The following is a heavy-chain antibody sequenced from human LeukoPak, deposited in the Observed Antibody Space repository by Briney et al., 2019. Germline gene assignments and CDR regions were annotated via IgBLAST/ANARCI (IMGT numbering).Heavy chain of an antibody. CDR1: GFTVSSNY. V-gene: IGHV3-30*18. D-gene: IGHD3-22*01. J-gene: IGHJ3*02. Sequence: GGSLRLSCAASGFTVSSNYMSWVRQAPGKGLEWVAVISYDGSNKYYADSVKGRFTISRDNSKNTLYLQMNSLRAEDTAVYYCAKEPAVYYDGDIWGQGTMVTSLQ. CDR2: ISYDGSNK. CDR3: AKEPAVYYDGDI.